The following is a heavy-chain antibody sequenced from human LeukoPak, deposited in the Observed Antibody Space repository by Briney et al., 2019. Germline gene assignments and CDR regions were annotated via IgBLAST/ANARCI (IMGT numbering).Heavy chain of an antibody. CDR1: GFTFTSYA. J-gene: IGHJ4*02. CDR2: ISDGGAGDST. V-gene: IGHV3-23*01. D-gene: IGHD1-1*01. CDR3: TRVSTTGVGGRGYFDQ. Sequence: GGSLRLSCAASGFTFTSYAMSWVRQTPGKGLEWVSFISDGGAGDSTYYADSVRGRFTISRDSSKSTLYLQMNSLRAEDTAVYYCTRVSTTGVGGRGYFDQWGQGTQVTVSS.